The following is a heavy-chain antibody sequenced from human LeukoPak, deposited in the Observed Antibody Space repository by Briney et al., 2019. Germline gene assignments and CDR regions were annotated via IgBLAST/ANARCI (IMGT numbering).Heavy chain of an antibody. V-gene: IGHV4-4*09. Sequence: SETLSLTCTVSGGSISSYYWSWIRQPPGKGLEWIGYIYTSGSTNYNPSLKSRVTISVDTSKNQFSPKLSSVTAADTAVYYCAGGSGSYYNDKYYFDCWGQGTLVTVSS. CDR3: AGGSGSYYNDKYYFDC. D-gene: IGHD3-10*01. J-gene: IGHJ4*02. CDR1: GGSISSYY. CDR2: IYTSGST.